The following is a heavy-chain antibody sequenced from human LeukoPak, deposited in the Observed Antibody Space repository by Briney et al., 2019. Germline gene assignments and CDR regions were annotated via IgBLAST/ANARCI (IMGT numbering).Heavy chain of an antibody. CDR1: GYIFNSQG. CDR2: INTDSGKA. CDR3: AREILRFDI. V-gene: IGHV7-4-1*02. J-gene: IGHJ3*02. Sequence: ASVKVSCKASGYIFNSQGMYWVRQAPGQGLEWMGWINTDSGKATYAQGFTGRFVFSLDSSVSTVYLQISDLTPEDTAKYYCAREILRFDIWGQGTTVTVSS.